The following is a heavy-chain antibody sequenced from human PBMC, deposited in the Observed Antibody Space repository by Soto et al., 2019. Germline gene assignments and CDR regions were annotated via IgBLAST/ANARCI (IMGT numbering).Heavy chain of an antibody. CDR3: ASELRRAFDI. CDR1: GYMFASYW. D-gene: IGHD3-16*01. CDR2: IYPDDSDT. V-gene: IGHV5-51*01. J-gene: IGHJ3*02. Sequence: EVQLVQSGAEVKKPGESPKISCKGSGYMFASYWIGWVRQMPGKGLEWMGTIYPDDSDTRYSPSFQGQVTISADKSTSTAYLQWSSLKASDTAMYYCASELRRAFDIWGQGTMVTVSS.